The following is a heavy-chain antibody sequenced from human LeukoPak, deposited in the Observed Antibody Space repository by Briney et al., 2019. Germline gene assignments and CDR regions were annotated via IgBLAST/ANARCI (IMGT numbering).Heavy chain of an antibody. V-gene: IGHV4-39*02. CDR2: IYYSGST. CDR3: AREGRYYYYYMDV. J-gene: IGHJ6*03. CDR1: GGSISSSSYY. Sequence: PSETLSLTCTVSGGSISSSSYYWGWIRQPPGKGLEWIGSIYYSGSTYYNPSLKSRVTISVDTSKNQFSLKPSSVTAADTAVYYCAREGRYYYYYMDVWGKGTTVTVSS.